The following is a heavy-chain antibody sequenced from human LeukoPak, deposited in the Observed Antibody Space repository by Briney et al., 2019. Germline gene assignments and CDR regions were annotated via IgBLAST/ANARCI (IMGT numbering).Heavy chain of an antibody. J-gene: IGHJ4*02. CDR1: GFTFSSYA. Sequence: GGSLRLSCAASGFTFSSYALSWVRQTPGKGLEWVSTLSDQAYYADSVQGRFTISRDNPKNTLYLQMNSLRSEDTAVYFCAKRGVIIRAVLVVGFHKEAYYFDSWGQGALVTVSS. CDR2: LSDQA. V-gene: IGHV3-23*01. D-gene: IGHD3-10*01. CDR3: AKRGVIIRAVLVVGFHKEAYYFDS.